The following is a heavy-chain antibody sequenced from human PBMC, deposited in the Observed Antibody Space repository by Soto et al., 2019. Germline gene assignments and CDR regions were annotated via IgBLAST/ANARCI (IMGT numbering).Heavy chain of an antibody. Sequence: PSQTLCLTCSVACGSIRSTDYYWSWIRQAPGKGLEWIGYVYYTGSTYYNPSLMSRLTISVDTSKNQFSLKLTSVTAAETAVYYCVRTARQGAVAPHWFDRWGQGTQVTVSS. D-gene: IGHD2-21*02. J-gene: IGHJ5*02. CDR3: VRTARQGAVAPHWFDR. CDR1: CGSIRSTDYY. CDR2: VYYTGST. V-gene: IGHV4-30-4*08.